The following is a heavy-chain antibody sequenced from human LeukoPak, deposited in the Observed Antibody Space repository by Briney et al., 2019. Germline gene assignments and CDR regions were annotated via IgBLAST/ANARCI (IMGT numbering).Heavy chain of an antibody. Sequence: PGGSLRLSCAASGFTFSSYAMSWVRQAPGKGLEWVSAISGSGGSTYYADSVKGRFTISRDNSKNTLYLQMNSLRAEDTAVYYCANPRGVVVPAAPRDNMDVWGKGTTVTVSS. J-gene: IGHJ6*03. CDR2: ISGSGGST. V-gene: IGHV3-23*01. D-gene: IGHD2-2*01. CDR3: ANPRGVVVPAAPRDNMDV. CDR1: GFTFSSYA.